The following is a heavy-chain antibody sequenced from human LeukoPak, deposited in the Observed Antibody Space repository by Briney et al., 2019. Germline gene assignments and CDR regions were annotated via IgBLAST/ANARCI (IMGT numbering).Heavy chain of an antibody. V-gene: IGHV3-11*04. CDR3: ASSGTYRFDY. Sequence: GGSLRLSCAASGFTFSDYYMSWIRQVPGEGLEWVAYISGTGRTTNYADSVKGRFTISRDNAKNSLYLQMNSLRDEDTAVYYCASSGTYRFDYWGQGTLVTVSS. CDR1: GFTFSDYY. CDR2: ISGTGRTT. J-gene: IGHJ4*02. D-gene: IGHD1-26*01.